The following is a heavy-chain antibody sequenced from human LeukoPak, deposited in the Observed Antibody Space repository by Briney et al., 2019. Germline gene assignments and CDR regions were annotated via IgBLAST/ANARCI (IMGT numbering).Heavy chain of an antibody. CDR3: AKDGNIAVDYYMDV. CDR2: ISRVGSYT. D-gene: IGHD6-19*01. J-gene: IGHJ6*03. Sequence: GGSLRLSCAASGFTFDDYAMHWVRHAPGKGLEWVSLISRVGSYTNYAHSVKARFTISRDNSKNSLYLQMNRRRAEDTALYYCAKDGNIAVDYYMDVWGKGTTVTVSS. V-gene: IGHV3-43D*03. CDR1: GFTFDDYA.